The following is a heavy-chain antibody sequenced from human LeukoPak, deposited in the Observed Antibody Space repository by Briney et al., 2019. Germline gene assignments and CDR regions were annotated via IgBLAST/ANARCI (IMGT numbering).Heavy chain of an antibody. J-gene: IGHJ4*02. CDR3: ARDTSVRLGDSSGYFDY. CDR1: GYTFTGYY. D-gene: IGHD3-22*01. Sequence: ASVKVSCNASGYTFTGYYMHWVRQAPGQGLEWMGWINPNSGGTNYAQKFQGWVTMTRDTSISTAYMELSRLRSDDTAVYYCARDTSVRLGDSSGYFDYWGQGTLVTVSS. CDR2: INPNSGGT. V-gene: IGHV1-2*04.